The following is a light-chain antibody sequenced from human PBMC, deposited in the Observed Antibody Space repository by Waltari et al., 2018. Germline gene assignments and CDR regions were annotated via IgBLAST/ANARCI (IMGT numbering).Light chain of an antibody. J-gene: IGKJ4*01. CDR1: QSVSSN. Sequence: EIVMTQSPATLSVSPGERASLSCRARQSVSSNLAWYPQKPGQAPRLLIYGASTRATGIPVRFSGSGSGTEFTLTISSLQSEDFAVYYCQQYVGWPPTLTFGGGTKVEIK. CDR3: QQYVGWPPTLT. CDR2: GAS. V-gene: IGKV3-15*01.